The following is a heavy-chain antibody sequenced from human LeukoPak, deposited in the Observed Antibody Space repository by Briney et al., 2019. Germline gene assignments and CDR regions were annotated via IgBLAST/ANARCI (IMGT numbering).Heavy chain of an antibody. CDR1: GFTFSSYG. CDR2: IRFDGSGK. V-gene: IGHV3-30*02. D-gene: IGHD5-18*01. CDR3: AKDGWLQSLDY. Sequence: GGSLRLSCAASGFTFSSYGMQSVRQAPGKGPEWVAFIRFDGSGKYYAGSMKGRLTISRDNSKNTVYLQMESLRVEDTAFYYCAKDGWLQSLDYWGQGTLVAVSA. J-gene: IGHJ4*02.